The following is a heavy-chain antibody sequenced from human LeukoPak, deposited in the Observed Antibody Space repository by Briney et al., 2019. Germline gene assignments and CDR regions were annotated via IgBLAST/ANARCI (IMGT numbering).Heavy chain of an antibody. D-gene: IGHD3-10*01. Sequence: SETLSLTCTVSGGSISSYYWSWIRQPPGKGLEWIGYIYYSGSTNYNPSLKSRVTISVDTSKNQFSLKLSSVTAADTAVYYCARTLVGEAFDIWGQGTMVTVSS. J-gene: IGHJ3*02. CDR3: ARTLVGEAFDI. CDR2: IYYSGST. V-gene: IGHV4-59*12. CDR1: GGSISSYY.